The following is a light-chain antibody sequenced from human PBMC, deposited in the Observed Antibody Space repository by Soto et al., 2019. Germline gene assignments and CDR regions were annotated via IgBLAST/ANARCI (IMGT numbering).Light chain of an antibody. Sequence: DLVMTQSPLSLPVTPGEPASISCRSSQSLLHSDGYTYFYWYLQKPGQSPQLLIYLGSNRASGVPDRFSGSGSGTDFTLKISKVEAEDVGVYYCMQALQTPWTFGQGTKVEI. CDR3: MQALQTPWT. J-gene: IGKJ1*01. CDR1: QSLLHSDGYTY. CDR2: LGS. V-gene: IGKV2-28*01.